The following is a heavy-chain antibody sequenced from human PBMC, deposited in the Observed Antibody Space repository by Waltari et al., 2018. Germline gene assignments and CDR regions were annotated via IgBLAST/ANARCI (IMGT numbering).Heavy chain of an antibody. CDR2: IYTSGST. V-gene: IGHV4-61*02. Sequence: QVQLQESGPGLVKPSQTLSLTCTVSGGSISSGSYYWSWIRQPAGKGLEWIGRIYTSGSTNYNPSLKSRVTISVDTSKNQFSLKLSSGTAADTAVYYCARGSLFDPWGQGTLVTVSS. CDR1: GGSISSGSYY. J-gene: IGHJ5*02. CDR3: ARGSLFDP.